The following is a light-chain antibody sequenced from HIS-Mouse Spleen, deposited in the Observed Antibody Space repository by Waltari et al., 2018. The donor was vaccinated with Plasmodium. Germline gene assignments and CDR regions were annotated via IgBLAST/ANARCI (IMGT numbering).Light chain of an antibody. CDR2: GAS. CDR3: QQYNNWSFT. CDR1: QSVSSN. Sequence: DIVMTQSPATLGVSPGERASRSCRASQSVSSNLAWYQQKPGQAPRLLIYGASTRATGIPARFSGSGSGTEFTLTISSLQSEDFAVYYCQQYNNWSFTFGPGTKVDIK. J-gene: IGKJ3*01. V-gene: IGKV3-15*01.